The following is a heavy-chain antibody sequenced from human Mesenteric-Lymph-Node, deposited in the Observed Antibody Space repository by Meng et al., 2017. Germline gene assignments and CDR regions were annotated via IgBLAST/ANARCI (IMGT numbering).Heavy chain of an antibody. J-gene: IGHJ3*02. Sequence: SEPLCRTCHVSGYSISSCYYWAWIRQPPGKGLAWIGSIYHSRSTYYNPSLKSRVTISVDTSKNQFSLKLSSVTAADTAVYYCARGRWRDDAFDIWGQGTMVTVSS. CDR1: GYSISSCYY. V-gene: IGHV4-38-2*02. CDR3: ARGRWRDDAFDI. D-gene: IGHD4-23*01. CDR2: IYHSRST.